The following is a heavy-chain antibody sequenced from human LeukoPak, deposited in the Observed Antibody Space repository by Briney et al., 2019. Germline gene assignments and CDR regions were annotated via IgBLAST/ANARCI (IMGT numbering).Heavy chain of an antibody. V-gene: IGHV3-48*02. CDR2: ISSSSSTI. J-gene: IGHJ4*02. D-gene: IGHD4-23*01. CDR3: ARDRGEFGSNPLDY. Sequence: GGSLRLSCAVSGFTFNIYSMNWVRQAPGKGLEWVSYISSSSSTIYYADSVKGRFTISRDNAKNSLYLQMNSLRDEDTAVYYCARDRGEFGSNPLDYWGQGTLVTVSS. CDR1: GFTFNIYS.